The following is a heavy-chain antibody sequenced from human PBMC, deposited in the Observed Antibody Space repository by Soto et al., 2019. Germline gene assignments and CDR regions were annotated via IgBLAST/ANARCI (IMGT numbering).Heavy chain of an antibody. CDR2: ISGSGGST. CDR1: GFTFSSYA. D-gene: IGHD2-2*01. V-gene: IGHV3-23*01. Sequence: EVQLLESGGGLVQPGGSLRLSCAASGFTFSSYAMSWVRQAPGKGLEWVSAISGSGGSTYYADSVKGRFTISRDNSKKPVEPEKNRLEGEEQAVLFWSNPPRISSTRDCAFYIWGQGTMVTVSS. CDR3: SNPPRISSTRDCAFYI. J-gene: IGHJ3*02.